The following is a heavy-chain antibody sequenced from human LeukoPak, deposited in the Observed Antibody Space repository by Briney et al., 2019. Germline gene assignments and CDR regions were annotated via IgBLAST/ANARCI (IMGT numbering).Heavy chain of an antibody. CDR3: AREGRYCSGGICYSTDFDS. CDR1: GGPFSSGGYY. V-gene: IGHV4-31*03. J-gene: IGHJ4*02. D-gene: IGHD2-15*01. Sequence: TLSLTCTVSGGPFSSGGYYWSWIRQHPGKGLGWIGYIYYSGSTYYNPSLKSRVTISVDTSKNQFSLKLSSVAAADTAVYYCAREGRYCSGGICYSTDFDSWGQGTLVTVSS. CDR2: IYYSGST.